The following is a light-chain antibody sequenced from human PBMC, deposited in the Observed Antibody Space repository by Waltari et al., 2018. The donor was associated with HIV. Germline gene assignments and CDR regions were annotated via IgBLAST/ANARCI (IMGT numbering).Light chain of an antibody. J-gene: IGLJ2*01. V-gene: IGLV1-40*01. CDR2: GNN. Sequence: QSMLTQPPSVSGAPGQRVSISCTGSSSTIGTGYDVHWYQQLPGTAPKLLISGNNNRPSGVPDRFSASKSDTSASLTISGLQAEDEAVYFCQSYDISLSASVVFGGGTKLTVL. CDR1: SSTIGTGYD. CDR3: QSYDISLSASVV.